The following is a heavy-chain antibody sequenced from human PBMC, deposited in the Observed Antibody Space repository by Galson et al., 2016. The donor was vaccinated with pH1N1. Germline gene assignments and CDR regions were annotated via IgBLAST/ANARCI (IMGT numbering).Heavy chain of an antibody. CDR1: GYTFASYA. CDR3: ARESYRCSGGSCYFDS. J-gene: IGHJ4*02. V-gene: IGHV7-4-1*02. CDR2: IHTTTGDP. D-gene: IGHD2-15*01. Sequence: SVKVSCKASGYTFASYAINWVRQVPGQGLEWMGWIHTTTGDPSYGQGFTGRFVFSLDTSVTTAYLQLSSLRTEAAAGYYCARESYRCSGGSCYFDSWGQGTLVTVSS.